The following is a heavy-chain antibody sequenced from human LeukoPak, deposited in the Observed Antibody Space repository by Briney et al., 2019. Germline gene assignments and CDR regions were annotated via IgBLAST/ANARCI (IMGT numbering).Heavy chain of an antibody. V-gene: IGHV4-39*01. CDR3: ARHAYYYDRSGSYEAFDI. D-gene: IGHD3-22*01. J-gene: IGHJ3*02. CDR2: IYYSGST. Sequence: SETLSLTCTVSGGSISSSTYYWGWIRQPPGKGLEWIGSIYYSGSTYYNPSLKSRVTISVDTPENQFSLKLSSVTAADTAVYYCARHAYYYDRSGSYEAFDIWGQGTMVTVSS. CDR1: GGSISSSTYY.